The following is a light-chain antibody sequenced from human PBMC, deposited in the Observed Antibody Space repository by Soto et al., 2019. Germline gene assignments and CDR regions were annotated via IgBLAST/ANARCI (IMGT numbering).Light chain of an antibody. J-gene: IGLJ1*01. CDR1: SSDVGAYDY. V-gene: IGLV2-8*01. CDR2: EIN. CDR3: SSFAGSNNFPYV. Sequence: QSALTQPPSASGSPGQSVTISCTGTSSDVGAYDYVSWYQHPGKAPKLMIYEINKRPSGVPDRFSGSKSGNTASLTVSGLQAEDEADYYCSSFAGSNNFPYVFGTGTKVTVL.